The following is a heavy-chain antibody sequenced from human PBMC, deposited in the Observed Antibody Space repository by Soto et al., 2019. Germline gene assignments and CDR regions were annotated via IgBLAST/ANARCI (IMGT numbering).Heavy chain of an antibody. CDR3: ATLCGGDCYSGDY. D-gene: IGHD2-21*01. CDR1: GYTFTTFA. V-gene: IGHV1-3*04. J-gene: IGHJ4*02. Sequence: QVPLVQSGAEVKKSGASVRVSCKASGYTFTTFAMHWVRQAPGQRLAWMGWINTGNGNTKYSPKFQGRVSITRDTSANTAYLDLSSLRSEDTAVYYCATLCGGDCYSGDYWGQGTLVTVSS. CDR2: INTGNGNT.